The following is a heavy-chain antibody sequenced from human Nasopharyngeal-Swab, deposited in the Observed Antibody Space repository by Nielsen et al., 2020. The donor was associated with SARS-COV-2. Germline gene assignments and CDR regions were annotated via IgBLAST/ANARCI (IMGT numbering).Heavy chain of an antibody. J-gene: IGHJ4*02. CDR1: GFTFSSYA. Sequence: GGSLRLSCAASGFTFSSYAMSWVRQAPGKGLEWVSVITGGGGTTYYADSVKGRFTISRDNSKNTLYLQMNSLRAEDTAVYYCAKEMGYSIDWGQGTLVTVSS. V-gene: IGHV3-23*01. CDR2: ITGGGGTT. D-gene: IGHD2-8*01. CDR3: AKEMGYSID.